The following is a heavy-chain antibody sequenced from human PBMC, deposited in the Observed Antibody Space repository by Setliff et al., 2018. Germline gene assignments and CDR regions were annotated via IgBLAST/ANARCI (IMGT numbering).Heavy chain of an antibody. CDR3: ARDKLRFLENWFDP. J-gene: IGHJ5*02. D-gene: IGHD3-3*01. CDR2: ISSSSSYI. Sequence: GGSLRLSCAASGFTFSSYWMSWVRQAPGKGLEWVSYISSSSSYIYYADSVKGRFTISRDNAKNSLYLQMNSLRAEDTAVYYCARDKLRFLENWFDPWGQGTLVT. CDR1: GFTFSSYW. V-gene: IGHV3-21*05.